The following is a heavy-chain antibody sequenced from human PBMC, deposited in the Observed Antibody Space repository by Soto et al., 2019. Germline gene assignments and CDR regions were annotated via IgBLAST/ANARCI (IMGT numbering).Heavy chain of an antibody. D-gene: IGHD2-2*02. CDR1: GRTFSSYA. CDR3: ASPYCSSNSCYSGRQFDY. V-gene: IGHV1-69*13. CDR2: IIPIFGTA. J-gene: IGHJ4*02. Sequence: GASVKVSCKASGRTFSSYAISWVRQAPGQGLEWMGGIIPIFGTANYAQKFQGRVTITADESTSTAYMELSSLRSEDTAVYYCASPYCSSNSCYSGRQFDYWGQGTLVTVSS.